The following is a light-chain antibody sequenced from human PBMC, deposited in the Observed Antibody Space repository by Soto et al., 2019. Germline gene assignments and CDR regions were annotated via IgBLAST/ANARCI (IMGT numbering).Light chain of an antibody. J-gene: IGKJ4*01. Sequence: EIVMTQSPATLSVSPGERATLSCRASQSISSNLAWYQQKPGQSPRLLIYDSSTRATDIPARFSGSGSGTVFTLTISSLQSEDFALYYCQQYDDWPLTFGGGTKVEIK. CDR1: QSISSN. CDR2: DSS. V-gene: IGKV3D-15*01. CDR3: QQYDDWPLT.